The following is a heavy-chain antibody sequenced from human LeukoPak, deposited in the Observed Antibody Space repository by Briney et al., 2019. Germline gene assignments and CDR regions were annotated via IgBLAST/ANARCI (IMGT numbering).Heavy chain of an antibody. J-gene: IGHJ4*02. Sequence: GGSLRLSCAASGFTVSSNYMSWVRQAPGKGLEWVSVIYSGGSTYYADSVKGRFTISRDNSKNTLYLQMNSLRAEDTAVYYCAKGAVVVAATYFDYWGQGTLVTVSS. D-gene: IGHD2-15*01. CDR1: GFTVSSNY. V-gene: IGHV3-53*01. CDR2: IYSGGST. CDR3: AKGAVVVAATYFDY.